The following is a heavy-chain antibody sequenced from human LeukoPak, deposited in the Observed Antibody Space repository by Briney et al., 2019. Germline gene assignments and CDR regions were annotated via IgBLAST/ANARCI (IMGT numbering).Heavy chain of an antibody. D-gene: IGHD3-10*01. CDR3: GKRGVLIRVNSVGFHKEAHYFES. CDR1: GITLSNYG. CDR2: ISDSGGRT. V-gene: IGHV3-23*01. J-gene: IGHJ4*02. Sequence: GGSLRLSCAVSGITLSNYGMSWVRQAPGKGLEWVAGISDSGGRTNYADSVKGRFTISRDNPKNTLNLQMNSLRAEDTAVYFCGKRGVLIRVNSVGFHKEAHYFESWGQGALVTVSS.